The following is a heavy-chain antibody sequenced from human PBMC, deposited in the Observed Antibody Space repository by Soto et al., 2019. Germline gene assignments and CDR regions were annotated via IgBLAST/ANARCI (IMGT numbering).Heavy chain of an antibody. CDR1: GGSLSGYY. Sequence: SETLSLTCAVNGGSLSGYYWSWIRQSPGKGLEWIGEINHRGSSDYNSSLKSRVTISIDASKNHVTLELTSVTAADTAVYYCARSDNRNSLYGVDVWGQGTAVTVSS. CDR2: INHRGSS. V-gene: IGHV4-34*01. CDR3: ARSDNRNSLYGVDV. D-gene: IGHD1-7*01. J-gene: IGHJ6*02.